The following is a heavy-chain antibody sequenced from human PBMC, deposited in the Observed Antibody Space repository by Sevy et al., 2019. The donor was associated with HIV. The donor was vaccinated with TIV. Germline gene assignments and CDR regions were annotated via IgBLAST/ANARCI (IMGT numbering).Heavy chain of an antibody. V-gene: IGHV4-39*01. D-gene: IGHD4-17*01. CDR2: IYYSGST. Sequence: SETLSLTCTVSGGSISSSSYYWGWIHQPPGKGLEWIGSIYYSGSTYYHPSLKSRVTISVDTSKNQFSLRLSSVTAADTAVYYCARHYDYGDYPSTGERWFDPWGQGTLVTVSS. CDR3: ARHYDYGDYPSTGERWFDP. J-gene: IGHJ5*02. CDR1: GGSISSSSYY.